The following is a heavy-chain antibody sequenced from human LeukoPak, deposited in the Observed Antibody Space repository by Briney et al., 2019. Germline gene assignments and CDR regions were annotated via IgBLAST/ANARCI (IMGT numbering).Heavy chain of an antibody. J-gene: IGHJ3*02. V-gene: IGHV3-53*01. CDR2: LYADGGT. CDR1: GFTVSRTY. Sequence: GGSLRLSCEASGFTVSRTYMTWVRQAPGKGLEWVSVLYADGGTYYADSVKGRFTISRGNSKNTLSLQMNSLRAEDTAVYYCARGGDSRGSVRTAFDIWGQGTMVTVSS. D-gene: IGHD3-22*01. CDR3: ARGGDSRGSVRTAFDI.